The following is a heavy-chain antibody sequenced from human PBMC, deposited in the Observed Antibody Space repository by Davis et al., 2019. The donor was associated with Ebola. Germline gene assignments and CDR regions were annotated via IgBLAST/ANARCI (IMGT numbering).Heavy chain of an antibody. CDR2: INPYSGDT. V-gene: IGHV1-18*04. CDR3: ARDRGYYYDSSGYQYYYYYGMDV. D-gene: IGHD3-22*01. J-gene: IGHJ6*02. CDR1: GYTFTSYY. Sequence: ASVKVSCKASGYTFTSYYMHWVRQAPGQGLEWMGRINPYSGDTNYAQKLQGRVTMTTDTSTSTAYMELRSLRSDDTAVYYCARDRGYYYDSSGYQYYYYYGMDVWGQGTTVTVSS.